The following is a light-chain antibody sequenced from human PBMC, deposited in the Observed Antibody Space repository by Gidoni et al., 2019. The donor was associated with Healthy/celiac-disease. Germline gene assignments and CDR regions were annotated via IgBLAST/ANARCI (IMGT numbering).Light chain of an antibody. V-gene: IGKV3-20*01. Sequence: TVLTHSPGTLSLSPGERATLSCRASQSVSSSYSAWYQQKPGQAPRLLIYGASSRATGIPDRFSGSGSGTDFTLTISRLEPEDFAVYYCQQYGSSPDTFXQXTKLEIK. CDR2: GAS. J-gene: IGKJ2*01. CDR1: QSVSSSY. CDR3: QQYGSSPDT.